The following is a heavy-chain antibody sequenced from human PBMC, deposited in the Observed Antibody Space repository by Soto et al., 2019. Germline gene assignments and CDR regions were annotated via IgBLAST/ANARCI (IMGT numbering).Heavy chain of an antibody. V-gene: IGHV4-39*01. CDR3: ARHGAWAPLDY. Sequence: QLQLQESGPGLVKPSETLSLTCTVSGGSISRSDYYWAWIRQPPGKGLEWIVSMYYGANTYYNPSLNGRVTMSLDTSKIQSPLQLSSVTAADTGVYYCARHGAWAPLDYFDQGTLVTVSS. D-gene: IGHD3-16*01. J-gene: IGHJ4*02. CDR2: MYYGANT. CDR1: GGSISRSDYY.